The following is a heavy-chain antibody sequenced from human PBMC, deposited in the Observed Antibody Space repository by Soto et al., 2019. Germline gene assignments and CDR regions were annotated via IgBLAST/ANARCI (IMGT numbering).Heavy chain of an antibody. D-gene: IGHD2-21*02. V-gene: IGHV4-59*08. CDR1: GGSISSYY. CDR2: IYYSAST. CDR3: ARHLPYCGGDCYSLDY. J-gene: IGHJ4*02. Sequence: PSETLSLTCTVSGGSISSYYWSWIRQPPGKGLEWIGYIYYSASTNYSPSLKSRVTISVDTSKNQFSLNLSSVTAADTAVYYCARHLPYCGGDCYSLDYWGQGTPVTVS.